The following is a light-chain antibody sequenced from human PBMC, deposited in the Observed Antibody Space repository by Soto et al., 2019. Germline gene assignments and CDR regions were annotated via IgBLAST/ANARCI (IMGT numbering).Light chain of an antibody. V-gene: IGLV2-23*02. J-gene: IGLJ1*01. CDR2: EVT. CDR3: CSYAGSYVFV. Sequence: QSMGTQPAWVSGSTGQSIAISCTGSNSDIGNYNIVSWYQQHPDKAPQLIIYEVTKRPSGVSNRFSGSKSGNTASLTISGLQAEDEGDNHCCSYAGSYVFVFGTGPRVTVL. CDR1: NSDIGNYNI.